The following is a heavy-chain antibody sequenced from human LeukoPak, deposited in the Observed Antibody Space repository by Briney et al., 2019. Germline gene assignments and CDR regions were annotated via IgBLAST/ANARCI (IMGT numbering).Heavy chain of an antibody. CDR3: ARSVELNTELIAASLWYFDL. CDR1: GGTFSSYA. V-gene: IGHV1-69*05. J-gene: IGHJ2*01. Sequence: SVKVSCKASGGTFSSYAISWVRQAPGQGLEWMGRIIPIFGTANYAQKFQGRATITTDESTSTAYMELSSLRSEDTAVYYCARSVELNTELIAASLWYFDLWGRGTLVTVSS. D-gene: IGHD6-13*01. CDR2: IIPIFGTA.